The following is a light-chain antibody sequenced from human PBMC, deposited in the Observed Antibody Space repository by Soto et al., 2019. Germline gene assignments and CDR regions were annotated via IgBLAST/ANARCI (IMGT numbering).Light chain of an antibody. V-gene: IGKV1-39*01. Sequence: DMQMTKSPSSLSASVGDRVTITCRASQSISSYLNWYQQKPGKAPKLLIYAASSLQSGVPSRFSGSGSGTDFTLTISSLQPEDFTTYYCQQSYSTPLFGGGTKVEIK. J-gene: IGKJ4*01. CDR3: QQSYSTPL. CDR2: AAS. CDR1: QSISSY.